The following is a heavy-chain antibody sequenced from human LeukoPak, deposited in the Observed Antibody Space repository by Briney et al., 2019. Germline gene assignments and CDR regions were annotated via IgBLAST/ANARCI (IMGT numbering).Heavy chain of an antibody. CDR3: ARGLYYYDSSGYYSGDYFDY. CDR2: INPNSGGT. CDR1: GYTFTGYY. V-gene: IGHV1-2*02. J-gene: IGHJ4*02. D-gene: IGHD3-22*01. Sequence: GASVKVSCKASGYTFTGYYMHWVRQAPGQGLEWMGWINPNSGGTNYAQKFQGRVTMTRDTSISTAYMELSRLRSDDTAVYYCARGLYYYDSSGYYSGDYFDYWGQGTLVTVSS.